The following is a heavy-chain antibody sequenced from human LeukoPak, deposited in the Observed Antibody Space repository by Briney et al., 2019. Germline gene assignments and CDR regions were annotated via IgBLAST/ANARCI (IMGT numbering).Heavy chain of an antibody. CDR3: AKAVHPTYYYDSSGYDY. V-gene: IGHV3-23*01. J-gene: IGHJ4*02. CDR2: ISDSGGST. Sequence: PGGSLRLSCAASGFTFSSYAMSWVRQAPGKGLEWVSAISDSGGSTYYADSVKGRFTISRDNSKNTLYLQMNSLRAEDTAVYYCAKAVHPTYYYDSSGYDYWGQGTLVTVSS. CDR1: GFTFSSYA. D-gene: IGHD3-22*01.